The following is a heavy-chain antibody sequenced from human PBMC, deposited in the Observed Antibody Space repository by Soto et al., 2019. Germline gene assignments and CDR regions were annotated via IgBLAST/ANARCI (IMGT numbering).Heavy chain of an antibody. CDR2: INPTGGSS. D-gene: IGHD2-15*01. CDR3: TRDDVHCSGGTCYGIPMDV. Sequence: GASVKVSCKTSGYTFTNYFMNWVRQAPAQGLEWMGIINPTGGSSTYAQKFQGRVTMTSDTSTSTVYMELSSLRSEDTAVYYCTRDDVHCSGGTCYGIPMDVWGKGTTVTVSS. V-gene: IGHV1-46*01. J-gene: IGHJ6*03. CDR1: GYTFTNYF.